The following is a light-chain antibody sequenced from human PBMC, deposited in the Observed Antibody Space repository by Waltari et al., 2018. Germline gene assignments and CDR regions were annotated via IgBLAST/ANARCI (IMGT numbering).Light chain of an antibody. CDR3: QQYDDSPL. CDR2: GAS. Sequence: DIVLTQSPGTLSLSPGERATLSCRASQSVSSSFLAWYQQKPGQAPRLVIYGASSRATGIPDRFTGSGSGTDFTLTISRLEPEDFAVYFCQQYDDSPLFGQGTRVEIK. V-gene: IGKV3-20*01. J-gene: IGKJ1*01. CDR1: QSVSSSF.